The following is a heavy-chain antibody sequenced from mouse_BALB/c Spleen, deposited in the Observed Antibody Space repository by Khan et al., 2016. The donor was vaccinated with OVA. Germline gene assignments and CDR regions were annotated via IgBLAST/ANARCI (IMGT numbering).Heavy chain of an antibody. V-gene: IGHV1S137*01. CDR2: ISTYYGHA. CDR3: TXGGGGNRFAY. J-gene: IGHJ3*01. Sequence: QVQLQQSGAELVRPGVSVKISCKGSGYTFTDFTLHWVKQSHAMSLEWIGVISTYYGHATYNQKFKDKATMTVDKSSSTAYMDLARLTSEDSAIYYCTXGGGGNRFAYWGQGTLVTVSA. CDR1: GYTFTDFT.